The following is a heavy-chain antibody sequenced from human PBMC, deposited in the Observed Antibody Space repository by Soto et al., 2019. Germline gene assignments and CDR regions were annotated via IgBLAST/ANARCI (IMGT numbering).Heavy chain of an antibody. Sequence: SETLSLTCTVSGGSISSYYWSWIRQPPGKGLEWIGYIYYSGSTNYNPSLKSRVTISVDTSKNQFSLKLSSVTAADTAMYYCAKLEATRTTWFAGPYNWFAPWGGGTLVTVSS. D-gene: IGHD3-10*01. CDR3: AKLEATRTTWFAGPYNWFAP. CDR1: GGSISSYY. V-gene: IGHV4-59*01. J-gene: IGHJ5*02. CDR2: IYYSGST.